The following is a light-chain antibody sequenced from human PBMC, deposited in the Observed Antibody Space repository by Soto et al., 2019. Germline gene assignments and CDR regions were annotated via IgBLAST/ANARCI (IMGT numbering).Light chain of an antibody. V-gene: IGKV1-5*03. CDR2: KAS. CDR3: QQYEAYPLT. CDR1: QSINSW. J-gene: IGKJ4*01. Sequence: DIQLTQSPSTLSASVGDRVSITCRASQSINSWLAWYQQKPGKAPKLLVYKASSLESGVPSRFSGSGSGTEFTLTISTLQPDDFATYYCQQYEAYPLTFGGGTNVEI.